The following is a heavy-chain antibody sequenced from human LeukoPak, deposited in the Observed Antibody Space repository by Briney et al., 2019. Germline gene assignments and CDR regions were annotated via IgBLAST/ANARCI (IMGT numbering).Heavy chain of an antibody. V-gene: IGHV3-30*02. D-gene: IGHD1-26*01. Sequence: PGGSLSLSCAASGFTFSSYGMHWVRPAPGKGLEWVAFIRYDGSNKYYADSVKGRFTISRDNSKNTLYLQMNSLRAEDTAVYYCANGPYSGSYYFDYWGQGTLVTVSS. CDR3: ANGPYSGSYYFDY. CDR1: GFTFSSYG. CDR2: IRYDGSNK. J-gene: IGHJ4*02.